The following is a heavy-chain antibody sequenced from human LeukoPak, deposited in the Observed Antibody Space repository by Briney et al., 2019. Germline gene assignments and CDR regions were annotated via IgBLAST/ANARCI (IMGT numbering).Heavy chain of an antibody. Sequence: GGSLRLSCAASGFTVSSNYMSWVRQAPGKGLEWGSIIYSGGSTYYAASGKGRFTISRDNSKNTLYLQMNSLRAEDTAVYYCARDRTGQQLISRKEYYYMDVWGKGTTVTISS. CDR2: IYSGGST. CDR3: ARDRTGQQLISRKEYYYMDV. CDR1: GFTVSSNY. D-gene: IGHD4-11*01. V-gene: IGHV3-66*01. J-gene: IGHJ6*03.